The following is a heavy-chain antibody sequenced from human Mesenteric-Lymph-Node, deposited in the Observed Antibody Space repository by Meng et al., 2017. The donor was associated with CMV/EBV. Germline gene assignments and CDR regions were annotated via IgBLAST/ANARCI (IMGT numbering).Heavy chain of an antibody. J-gene: IGHJ3*02. D-gene: IGHD4-23*01. V-gene: IGHV3-7*03. CDR1: GFTFSTYW. Sequence: GESLKISCAASGFTFSTYWMSWVRQAPGKGLEWVANINQDGTVKYYVGSVKGRFTISRDNAKNSLYLQLNSLRVEDTAVYYCARGVVTGVDVFDMWGRGTMVTVSS. CDR3: ARGVVTGVDVFDM. CDR2: INQDGTVK.